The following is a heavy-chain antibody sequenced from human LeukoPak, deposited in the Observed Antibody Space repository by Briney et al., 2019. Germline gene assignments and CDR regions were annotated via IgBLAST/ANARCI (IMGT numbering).Heavy chain of an antibody. V-gene: IGHV1-18*01. CDR2: ISAYNGNT. CDR3: ARGPSSWSPRRRPDYYYGMDV. CDR1: GYTFTSYG. Sequence: GASVKVSCKASGYTFTSYGISWVRQAPGQGLEWMGWISAYNGNTNYAQKLQVRVTMTTDTSTSTAYMELRSLRSDDTAVYYCARGPSSWSPRRRPDYYYGMDVWGQGTTVTVSS. D-gene: IGHD6-13*01. J-gene: IGHJ6*02.